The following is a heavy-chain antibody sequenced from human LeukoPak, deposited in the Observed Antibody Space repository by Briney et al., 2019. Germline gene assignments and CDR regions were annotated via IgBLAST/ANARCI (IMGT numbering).Heavy chain of an antibody. CDR3: ARGDYGSGSIYYYYYMDV. V-gene: IGHV3-7*01. Sequence: GGSLRLSCAASGFTFSSYWMSWVRQAPGKGLEWVANIKQDGSEKYYVDSVKGRFTISRDNAKNSLYLQMNGLRAEDTAVYYCARGDYGSGSIYYYYYMDVWGKGTTVTVSS. CDR2: IKQDGSEK. CDR1: GFTFSSYW. J-gene: IGHJ6*03. D-gene: IGHD3-10*01.